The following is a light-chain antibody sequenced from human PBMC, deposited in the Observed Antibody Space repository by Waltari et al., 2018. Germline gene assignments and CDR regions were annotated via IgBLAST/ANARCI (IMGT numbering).Light chain of an antibody. CDR3: QQRSDLPPIT. V-gene: IGKV3-11*01. CDR1: PSISTY. Sequence: IVLTQSPATLSLSPGERATLSCRASPSISTYLAWSQQKPGQAPRLLISDASYRATGIPARFSGSGSGTDFTLTISSLEPEDFAVYYCQQRSDLPPITFGQGTKVEI. CDR2: DAS. J-gene: IGKJ1*01.